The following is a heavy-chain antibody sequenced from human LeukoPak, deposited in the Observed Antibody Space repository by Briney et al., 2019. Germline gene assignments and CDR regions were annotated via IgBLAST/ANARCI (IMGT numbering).Heavy chain of an antibody. CDR3: AREWGYCGGDCYKTNWFDP. CDR1: GGTFSSYA. J-gene: IGHJ5*02. V-gene: IGHV1-69*13. D-gene: IGHD2-21*02. CDR2: IIPIFGTA. Sequence: SVKVSCKASGGTFSSYAISWVRQAPGQGLEWMGGIIPIFGTANYAQKFQGRVTITADESTSTAYMKLSSLRSEDTAVYYCAREWGYCGGDCYKTNWFDPWGQGTLVTVSS.